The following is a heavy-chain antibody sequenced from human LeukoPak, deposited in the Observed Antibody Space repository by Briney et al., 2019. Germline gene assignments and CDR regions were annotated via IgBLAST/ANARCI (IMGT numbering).Heavy chain of an antibody. J-gene: IGHJ4*02. V-gene: IGHV3-48*01. CDR2: ISSSSSTI. Sequence: GGSLRPSCAASGFTFSSYSMNWVRQAPGKGLEWVSYISSSSSTIYYADSVKGRFTISRDNAENSLYLQMNDLRAEDTAGYYCARESGGSPKYYFDYWGQGTLVTVSS. CDR1: GFTFSSYS. CDR3: ARESGGSPKYYFDY. D-gene: IGHD3-16*01.